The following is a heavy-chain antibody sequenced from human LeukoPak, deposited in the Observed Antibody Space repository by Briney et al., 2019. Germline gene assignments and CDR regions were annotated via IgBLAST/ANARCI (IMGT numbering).Heavy chain of an antibody. Sequence: GESLKISCKGSGYSFTSYWIGWVRQMPGKGLEWMGIIYPGDSDTRYSPSFQGQVTISADKSISTAYLQWSSLKASDTATYYCARVGAYCGGDCYHWFDPWGQGTLVTVSS. CDR2: IYPGDSDT. CDR3: ARVGAYCGGDCYHWFDP. D-gene: IGHD2-21*02. J-gene: IGHJ5*02. CDR1: GYSFTSYW. V-gene: IGHV5-51*01.